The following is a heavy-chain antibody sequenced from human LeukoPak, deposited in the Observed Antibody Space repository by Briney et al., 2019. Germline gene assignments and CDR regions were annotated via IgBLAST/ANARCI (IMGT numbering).Heavy chain of an antibody. Sequence: PGGSLRLSCVGSGFTFSSYHMNWVRQAPGKGLEWVSYISSSSSTIYYADSVKGRFTISRDNSKNTLYLQMNSLRAEDTAVYYCARDRITMVRGVNRYYFDYWGQGTLVTVSS. D-gene: IGHD3-10*01. CDR1: GFTFSSYH. CDR3: ARDRITMVRGVNRYYFDY. J-gene: IGHJ4*02. V-gene: IGHV3-48*01. CDR2: ISSSSSTI.